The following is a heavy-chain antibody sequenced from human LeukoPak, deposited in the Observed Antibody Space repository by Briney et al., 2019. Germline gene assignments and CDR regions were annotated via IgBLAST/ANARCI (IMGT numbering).Heavy chain of an antibody. CDR1: GGSISSGDYY. J-gene: IGHJ4*02. Sequence: SQTLSLTCTVSGGSISSGDYYWSWIRQPPGKGLEWIGYIYYSGSTYYNPSLKSRVTISVDTSKHQFSLKLSSVTAADTAVYYCARAVGYCSSTSCYVRKSAYYFDYWGQGTLVTVSS. CDR3: ARAVGYCSSTSCYVRKSAYYFDY. V-gene: IGHV4-30-4*01. CDR2: IYYSGST. D-gene: IGHD2-2*03.